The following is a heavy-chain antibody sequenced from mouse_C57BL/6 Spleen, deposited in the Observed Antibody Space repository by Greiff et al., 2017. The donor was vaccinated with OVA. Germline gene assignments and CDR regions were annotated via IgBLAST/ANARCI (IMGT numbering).Heavy chain of an antibody. CDR3: ERLDYGSLYFDY. D-gene: IGHD1-1*01. CDR2: ISYDGSN. V-gene: IGHV3-6*01. Sequence: VQLQESGPGLVKPSQSLSLTCSVTGYSITSGYYWNWIRQFPGTKLECMGYISYDGSNNSNPSLTNRISITRDPSKNQFFLKLNSVTTEDTATYYCERLDYGSLYFDYWGQGTTLTVSS. CDR1: GYSITSGYY. J-gene: IGHJ2*01.